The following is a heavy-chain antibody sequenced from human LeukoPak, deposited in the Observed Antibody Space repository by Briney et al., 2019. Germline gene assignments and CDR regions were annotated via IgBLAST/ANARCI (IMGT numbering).Heavy chain of an antibody. CDR1: GYTFTNYG. J-gene: IGHJ4*02. V-gene: IGHV1-18*01. CDR3: ARDYRTGFDY. Sequence: ASVKVSCKAFGYTFTNYGITWVRQAPGQGLEWMGWISTYNGDTDYAQKLQGRVTMTTDTSTTTAYMELRSLRSDDTAVYYCARDYRTGFDYWGQGTLVTVSS. D-gene: IGHD7-27*01. CDR2: ISTYNGDT.